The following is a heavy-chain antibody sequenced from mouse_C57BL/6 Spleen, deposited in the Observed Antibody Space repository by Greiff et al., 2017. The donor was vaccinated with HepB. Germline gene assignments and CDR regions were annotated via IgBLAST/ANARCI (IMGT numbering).Heavy chain of an antibody. V-gene: IGHV1-39*01. J-gene: IGHJ1*03. CDR1: GYSFTDYN. D-gene: IGHD1-1*01. CDR3: ARLEDSGSTHWYFDV. Sequence: EVQLQQSGPELVKPGASVKISCKASGYSFTDYNMNWVKQSNGKSLEWIGVFNPNYGTTSYNQKFQGKATLTVDQSSSTAYMPLNSLTSEDSAVYYCARLEDSGSTHWYFDVWGTGTTVTVSS. CDR2: FNPNYGTT.